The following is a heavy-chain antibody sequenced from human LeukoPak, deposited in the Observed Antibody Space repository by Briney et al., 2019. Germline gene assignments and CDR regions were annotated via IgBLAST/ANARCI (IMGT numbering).Heavy chain of an antibody. CDR2: ISSSGSTI. Sequence: GGSLRLSCAASGFTFSDYYMSWIRQAPGKGLEWVSYISSSGSTIYYADSVKGRFTISRDNAKNSLYLQMNSLRADDTAVYYCARDLRRDCSTTTCYAFDYWGQGTLVTVSS. CDR3: ARDLRRDCSTTTCYAFDY. J-gene: IGHJ4*02. D-gene: IGHD2-2*01. V-gene: IGHV3-11*01. CDR1: GFTFSDYY.